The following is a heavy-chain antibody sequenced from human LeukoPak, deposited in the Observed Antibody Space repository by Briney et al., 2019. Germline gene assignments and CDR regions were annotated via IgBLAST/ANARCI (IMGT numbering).Heavy chain of an antibody. J-gene: IGHJ6*03. V-gene: IGHV1-2*02. D-gene: IGHD3-3*01. Sequence: ASVKVSCKASRYTFTGYYMHWVRQAPGQGLEWMGWINPNSGGTNYAQKFQGRVTMTRDTSISTAYMELSRLRSDDTAVYYCARAPSLEPAYMDVWGKGTTVTVSS. CDR1: RYTFTGYY. CDR3: ARAPSLEPAYMDV. CDR2: INPNSGGT.